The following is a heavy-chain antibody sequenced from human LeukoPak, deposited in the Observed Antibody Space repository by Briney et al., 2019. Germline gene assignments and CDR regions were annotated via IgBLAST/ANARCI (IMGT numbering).Heavy chain of an antibody. CDR2: IYYSGST. CDR3: ARDLYAPGSSSVGSFFDY. V-gene: IGHV4-30-4*01. J-gene: IGHJ4*02. Sequence: PSETLSLTCTVSGGSISSGDYYWSWIRQPPGKGLEWIGYIYYSGSTYYNPSLKSRVTISVDTSKNQFSLKLSSVTAADTAVYYCARDLYAPGSSSVGSFFDYWGQGTLVTVSS. CDR1: GGSISSGDYY. D-gene: IGHD5/OR15-5a*01.